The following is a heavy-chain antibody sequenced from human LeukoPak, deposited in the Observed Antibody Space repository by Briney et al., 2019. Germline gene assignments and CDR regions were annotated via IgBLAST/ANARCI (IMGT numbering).Heavy chain of an antibody. D-gene: IGHD5-12*01. Sequence: PGRSLRLSCAASGFTFDDYAMRWVRQAPGKGLEWVSSISGSSANTYYTDSVKGRFTISRDNSKNTLYLQINSLIAEDTAVYYCASSRWLRHFDYWGQGTLVTVSS. J-gene: IGHJ4*02. CDR2: ISGSSANT. CDR1: GFTFDDYA. V-gene: IGHV3-9*01. CDR3: ASSRWLRHFDY.